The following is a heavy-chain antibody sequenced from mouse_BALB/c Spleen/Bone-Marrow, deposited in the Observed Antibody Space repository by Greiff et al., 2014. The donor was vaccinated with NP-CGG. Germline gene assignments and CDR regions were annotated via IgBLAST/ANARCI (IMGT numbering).Heavy chain of an antibody. Sequence: QVQLQQSGAELVKPGASVKLSCKASGYTFSSDYMYWVKQRPGQGLEWIGEINPSNGGTNFNEKFKSKATLTVDKSSSTAYMQLSSLTSEDSAVYYCTRSRRATDYWGQGTSVTVSS. CDR2: INPSNGGT. CDR1: GYTFSSDY. CDR3: TRSRRATDY. J-gene: IGHJ4*01. V-gene: IGHV1-53*01. D-gene: IGHD2-12*01.